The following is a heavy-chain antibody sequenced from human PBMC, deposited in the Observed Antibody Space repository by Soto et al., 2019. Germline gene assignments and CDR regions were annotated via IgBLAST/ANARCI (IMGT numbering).Heavy chain of an antibody. CDR1: GGSISSYY. V-gene: IGHV4-59*01. D-gene: IGHD6-13*01. CDR3: AIDGSSNQPEDASDI. CDR2: IYYSGST. Sequence: PSETLSLTCTVSGGSISSYYWSWIRQPPGKGLEWIGYIYYSGSTNYNPSLKSRVTISVDTSKNQFSLKLSSVTAADTAVYYCAIDGSSNQPEDASDIWGPGPMVTLSS. J-gene: IGHJ3*02.